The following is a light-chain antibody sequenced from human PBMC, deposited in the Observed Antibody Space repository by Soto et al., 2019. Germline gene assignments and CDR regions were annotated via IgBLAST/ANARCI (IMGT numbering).Light chain of an antibody. J-gene: IGKJ3*01. V-gene: IGKV1-5*03. CDR2: KPS. CDR3: EQDGSYCAFT. CDR1: QSVSSW. Sequence: DIQMTQSPSTLSASVGDRVIITCPTSQSVSSWLAWYQQKPGKAPNLLIYKPSTFQSGVPSRFSGSRSGTEFTLPVARVQPDEFAIYYCEQDGSYCAFTFGPGTKVDVK.